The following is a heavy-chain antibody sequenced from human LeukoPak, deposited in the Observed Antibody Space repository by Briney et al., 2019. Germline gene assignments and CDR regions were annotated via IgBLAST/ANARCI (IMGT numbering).Heavy chain of an antibody. CDR1: GGTFSSYA. Sequence: SVKVSCKASGGTFSSYAISWVRQAPGQGLEWMGRIIPILGIANYAQKFQGRVTITADKSTSTAYMELSSLRSEDTAVYYCARDLPDIVVVVAATSGFDYWGQGTLVTVSS. CDR2: IIPILGIA. V-gene: IGHV1-69*04. CDR3: ARDLPDIVVVVAATSGFDY. D-gene: IGHD2-15*01. J-gene: IGHJ4*02.